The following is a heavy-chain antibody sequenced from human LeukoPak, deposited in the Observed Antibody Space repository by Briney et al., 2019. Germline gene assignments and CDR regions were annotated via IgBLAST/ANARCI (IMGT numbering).Heavy chain of an antibody. Sequence: SETLSLNCTVSGDSISGYYWTWLRQLPGKGLEWFGYIYYSGSTNYNPSLKSRLTISVDTSKNQFSLKLSSVTAADTAVYYCARLRGNYFPDYWGQGTLVTVSS. D-gene: IGHD4-11*01. J-gene: IGHJ4*02. CDR2: IYYSGST. V-gene: IGHV4-59*01. CDR1: GDSISGYY. CDR3: ARLRGNYFPDY.